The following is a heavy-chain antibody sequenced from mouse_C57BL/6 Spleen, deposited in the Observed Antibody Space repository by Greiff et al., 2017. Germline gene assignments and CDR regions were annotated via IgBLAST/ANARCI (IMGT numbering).Heavy chain of an antibody. Sequence: EVMLVESGGGLVKPGGSLKLSCAASGFTFSSYAMSWVRQTPEKRLEWVATISDGGSYTYYPDNVKGRFTISRDNAKNNLYLQMSHLKSEDTAMYYCARENYDGYQYDFDYWGQGTTLTVSS. J-gene: IGHJ2*01. CDR2: ISDGGSYT. CDR1: GFTFSSYA. D-gene: IGHD2-3*01. CDR3: ARENYDGYQYDFDY. V-gene: IGHV5-4*01.